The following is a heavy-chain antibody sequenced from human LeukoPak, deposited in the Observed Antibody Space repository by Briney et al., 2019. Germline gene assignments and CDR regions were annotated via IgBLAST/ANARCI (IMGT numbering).Heavy chain of an antibody. Sequence: SETLSLTCTVSGGSISSYYWSWIRQPPGKGLEWIGYIYYSGSTNYNPSLKSRVTISADRSKNQISLKLTSVTAADTAVYYCARAAPGFSYGVNWFDPWGQGTLVTVSS. J-gene: IGHJ5*02. CDR3: ARAAPGFSYGVNWFDP. V-gene: IGHV4-59*12. CDR2: IYYSGST. CDR1: GGSISSYY. D-gene: IGHD5-18*01.